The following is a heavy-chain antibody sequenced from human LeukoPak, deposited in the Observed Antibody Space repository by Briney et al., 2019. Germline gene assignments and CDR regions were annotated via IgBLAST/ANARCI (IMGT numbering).Heavy chain of an antibody. V-gene: IGHV3-48*04. D-gene: IGHD4-17*01. CDR1: GFTFSSYS. CDR2: ISSTSITI. J-gene: IGHJ4*02. CDR3: ASILYGDYSFDY. Sequence: GSPRPSRAASGFTFSSYSMNWVRQAPGKGLEWVSYISSTSITIYYAHSVIGRFTISRDNAKITLYLQMNSLRAEDTAVYYCASILYGDYSFDYWGQ.